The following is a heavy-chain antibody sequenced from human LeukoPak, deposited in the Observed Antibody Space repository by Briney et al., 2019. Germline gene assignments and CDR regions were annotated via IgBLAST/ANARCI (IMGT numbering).Heavy chain of an antibody. CDR1: GGSISSSSYY. CDR3: ARPSNSGYYDYY. J-gene: IGHJ4*02. D-gene: IGHD3-22*01. CDR2: IYYSGGT. Sequence: SETLSLTCTVSGGSISSSSYYWGWIRQPPGKGLEWIGSIYYSGGTYYNPSLKSRVTISVDTSKNQFSLKLSSVTAADTAVYYCARPSNSGYYDYYWGQGTLVTVSS. V-gene: IGHV4-39*07.